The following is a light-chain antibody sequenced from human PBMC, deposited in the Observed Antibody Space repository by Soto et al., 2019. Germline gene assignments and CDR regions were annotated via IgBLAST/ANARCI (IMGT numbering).Light chain of an antibody. V-gene: IGKV3-15*01. J-gene: IGKJ4*01. Sequence: EIVWTQSPGTLSLSPGERATLSCRAIQSVSNNDLAWYQQEPGQAPRLLIYGVSSRATGVPARFSGSGSETDFSLTISSLQIEDFALYYCQQSNNWPPLTFGGGTKVDI. CDR3: QQSNNWPPLT. CDR1: QSVSNN. CDR2: GVS.